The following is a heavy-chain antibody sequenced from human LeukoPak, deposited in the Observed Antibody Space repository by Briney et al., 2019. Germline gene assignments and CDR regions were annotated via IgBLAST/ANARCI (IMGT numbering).Heavy chain of an antibody. CDR2: ISGSGGSS. CDR1: GFTFSSYA. V-gene: IGHV3-23*01. Sequence: GGSLRLSCAASGFTFSSYAMNWVRQAPGKGLEWVSVISGSGGSSLYADSVKGRFTISRDNAKNSLYLQMDSLRAEDTAVYYCAREITLDYWGQGTLVTVSS. D-gene: IGHD1-20*01. J-gene: IGHJ4*02. CDR3: AREITLDY.